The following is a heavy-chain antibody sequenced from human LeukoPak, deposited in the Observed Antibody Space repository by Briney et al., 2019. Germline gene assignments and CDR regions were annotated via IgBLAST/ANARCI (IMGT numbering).Heavy chain of an antibody. Sequence: GGSLRLSCAASGFTFSSYWMHWVRQAPGKGLVWVSRINTDGSSTNYADSVKGRFTISRDNAKNTLYLQMNSLRAEDTAVYYCARGGGIAAAEDYWGQGTLVTVSS. J-gene: IGHJ4*02. CDR2: INTDGSST. CDR3: ARGGGIAAAEDY. CDR1: GFTFSSYW. D-gene: IGHD6-13*01. V-gene: IGHV3-74*01.